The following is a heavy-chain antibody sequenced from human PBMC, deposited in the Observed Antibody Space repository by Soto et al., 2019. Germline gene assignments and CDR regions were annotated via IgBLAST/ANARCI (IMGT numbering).Heavy chain of an antibody. J-gene: IGHJ5*02. V-gene: IGHV4-34*01. Sequence: QVQLQQWGAGLLKPSETLSLTCAVYGGSFSGYYWSWIRQPPGKGLEWIGEINHSGSTNYNPSLKIRVTISVDTSKNQFSLQLSSVTAADTAVYYCARGQLRYFDWLYGGDWFDPWGQGTLVTVSS. CDR3: ARGQLRYFDWLYGGDWFDP. CDR1: GGSFSGYY. D-gene: IGHD3-9*01. CDR2: INHSGST.